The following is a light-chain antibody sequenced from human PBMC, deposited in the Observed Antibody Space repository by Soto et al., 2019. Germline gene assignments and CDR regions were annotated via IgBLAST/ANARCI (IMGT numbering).Light chain of an antibody. J-gene: IGKJ4*01. V-gene: IGKV3D-15*01. CDR1: QSVGSK. CDR3: QQYGDWPGA. CDR2: DAS. Sequence: EIVMTQSPPTPSVSPGERAPLSCRASQSVGSKLAWYQQRPGQAPRLLIYDASNRATGIPARFSGSGSGTEFSLTISSLQSEDFAVYSCQQYGDWPGAFGGGTKVDIK.